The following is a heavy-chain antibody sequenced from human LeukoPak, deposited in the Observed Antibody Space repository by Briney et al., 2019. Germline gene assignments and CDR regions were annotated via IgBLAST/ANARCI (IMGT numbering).Heavy chain of an antibody. D-gene: IGHD3-10*02. CDR2: ISSSGGNI. CDR1: GFTFSSYE. J-gene: IGHJ6*04. V-gene: IGHV3-48*03. CDR3: AELGVTMIGAV. Sequence: GGSLRLSCAASGFTFSSYEMNWVRQAPGKGLEWVSYISSSGGNIDYADSVKGRFTISRDNAKNSLYLQMNSLRAEDTAVYYCAELGVTMIGAVWGKGTTVTISS.